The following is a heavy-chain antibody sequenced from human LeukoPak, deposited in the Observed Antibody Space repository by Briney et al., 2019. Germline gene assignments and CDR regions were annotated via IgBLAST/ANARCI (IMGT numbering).Heavy chain of an antibody. V-gene: IGHV4-59*01. D-gene: IGHD2-21*01. CDR3: ARDLIPAGMDV. J-gene: IGHJ6*03. CDR2: IYYSGST. Sequence: SETLSLTCTVSGGSISSYYWSWIRQPPGKGLEWIGYIYYSGSTNYNPSLKSRVTISVDTSKNQFSLKLSSVTAADTAVYYCARDLIPAGMDVWGKGTTVIVSS. CDR1: GGSISSYY.